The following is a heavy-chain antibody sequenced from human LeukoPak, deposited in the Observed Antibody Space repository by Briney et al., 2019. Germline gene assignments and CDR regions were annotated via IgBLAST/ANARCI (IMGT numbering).Heavy chain of an antibody. V-gene: IGHV3-23*01. Sequence: GRSLRLSCAASGFTFSSYAMSWVRQAPGKGLEWVSAISGSGGSTYYADSVKGRFTISRDNSKNTLYLQMNSLRAEDTAVYYCAKVRKIQLWLPRDAFDIWGQGTMVTVSS. D-gene: IGHD5-18*01. CDR1: GFTFSSYA. CDR2: ISGSGGST. J-gene: IGHJ3*02. CDR3: AKVRKIQLWLPRDAFDI.